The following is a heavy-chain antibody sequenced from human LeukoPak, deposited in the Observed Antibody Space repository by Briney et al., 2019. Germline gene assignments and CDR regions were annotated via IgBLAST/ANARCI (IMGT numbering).Heavy chain of an antibody. J-gene: IGHJ4*02. V-gene: IGHV1-69*05. CDR2: IIPIFGTA. CDR3: ARAPPVWGIAAAGTYFDY. Sequence: GASVKVSCKASGGTFSSYAISWVRQAPGQGLEWMGGIIPIFGTANYEQKFAGRVTITTDESTSTAYMELSSLRSEDTAVYYCARAPPVWGIAAAGTYFDYWGQGTLVTVSS. D-gene: IGHD6-13*01. CDR1: GGTFSSYA.